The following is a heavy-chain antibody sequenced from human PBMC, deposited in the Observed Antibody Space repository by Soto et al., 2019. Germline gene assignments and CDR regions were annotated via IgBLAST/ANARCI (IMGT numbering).Heavy chain of an antibody. Sequence: SETLSLTCTVSGGSISSGDYYWSWIRQPPGKGLEWIGYIYYSGSTYYNPSLKSRVTISVDTSKNQFSLKLSSVTAADTAVYYCATVPATATTGYWGQRTPVTVSS. CDR1: GGSISSGDYY. CDR2: IYYSGST. CDR3: ATVPATATTGY. V-gene: IGHV4-30-4*01. D-gene: IGHD2-2*01. J-gene: IGHJ4*02.